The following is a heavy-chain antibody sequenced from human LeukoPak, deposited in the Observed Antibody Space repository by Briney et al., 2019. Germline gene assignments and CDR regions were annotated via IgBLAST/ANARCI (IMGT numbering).Heavy chain of an antibody. J-gene: IGHJ4*02. D-gene: IGHD3-9*01. V-gene: IGHV3-23*01. Sequence: GGSLRLSCAASGFTFSSYAMSWVRQAPGKGLGWVSAISGSGAGTYYADSVKGRFTISRDNSKNTLYLQMNSLRAEDTAVYYCAKAPGCHLFDYWGQGILVTVSS. CDR3: AKAPGCHLFDY. CDR1: GFTFSSYA. CDR2: ISGSGAGT.